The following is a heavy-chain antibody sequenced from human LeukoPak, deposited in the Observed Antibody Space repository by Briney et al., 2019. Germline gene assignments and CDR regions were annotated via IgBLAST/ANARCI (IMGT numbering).Heavy chain of an antibody. D-gene: IGHD3-10*01. Sequence: GGSLRLSCAASGFTFSSYSMNWVRQAPGKGLEWVSYISSSSSTIYYADSVKGRFTISRDNAKNSLYLQMNSLRAEDTAVYYCAGHYYGSGSYYNWGQGTLVTVSS. CDR3: AGHYYGSGSYYN. V-gene: IGHV3-48*01. CDR2: ISSSSSTI. CDR1: GFTFSSYS. J-gene: IGHJ4*02.